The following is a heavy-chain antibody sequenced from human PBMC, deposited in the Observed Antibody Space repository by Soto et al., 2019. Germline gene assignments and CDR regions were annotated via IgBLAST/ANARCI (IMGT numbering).Heavy chain of an antibody. CDR2: IYSGGNT. CDR3: ARDPGKNFS. J-gene: IGHJ3*01. CDR1: GFSVSNNF. V-gene: IGHV3-66*01. Sequence: EVQLVESGGGLVQPGGSLRLSCAVSGFSVSNNFLSWVRQAPGKGLEWVSLIYSGGNTYYADSVKGRFTISRDNSKNTVYLQMNSLRAEDTAVYYCARDPGKNFSWGQGTRVTVSS.